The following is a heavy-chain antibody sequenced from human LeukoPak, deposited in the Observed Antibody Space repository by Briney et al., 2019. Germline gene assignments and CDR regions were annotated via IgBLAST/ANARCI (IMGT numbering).Heavy chain of an antibody. V-gene: IGHV1-3*01. Sequence: ASVKVSCKASGYTFTSYAMHWVRQAPGRRLEWMGWINAGNGNTKYSQKFQGRVTITRDTSARSAYMELSSLRSEDTDGYYCARDLSVIALAGHYTSFGYWGQGTLVNVSS. D-gene: IGHD6-19*01. J-gene: IGHJ4*02. CDR3: ARDLSVIALAGHYTSFGY. CDR1: GYTFTSYA. CDR2: INAGNGNT.